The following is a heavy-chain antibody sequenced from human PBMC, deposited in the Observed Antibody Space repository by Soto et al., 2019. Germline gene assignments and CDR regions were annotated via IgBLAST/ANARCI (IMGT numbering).Heavy chain of an antibody. CDR3: ARDRSYDFWSGYYFDY. J-gene: IGHJ4*02. Sequence: SETLSLTCAVYGGSFSGYYWSWIRQPPGKGLEWIGEINHSGSTNYNPSLKSRVTISVDTSKNQFSLKLSSVTAADTAVYYCARDRSYDFWSGYYFDYWGQGTLVTVSS. V-gene: IGHV4-34*01. D-gene: IGHD3-3*01. CDR2: INHSGST. CDR1: GGSFSGYY.